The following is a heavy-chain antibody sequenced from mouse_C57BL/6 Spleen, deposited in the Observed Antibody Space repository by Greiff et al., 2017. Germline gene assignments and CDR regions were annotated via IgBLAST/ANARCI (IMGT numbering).Heavy chain of an antibody. D-gene: IGHD2-4*01. V-gene: IGHV5-4*01. CDR2: ISDGGSYT. J-gene: IGHJ1*03. Sequence: EVKLMESGGGLVKPGGSLKLSCAASGFTFSSYAMSWVRQTPEKRLEWVATISDGGSYTYYPDNVKGRFTISRDNAKNNLYLQMSHLKSEDTAMYYCARDGEYDYGRWYFDVWGTGTTVTVSS. CDR3: ARDGEYDYGRWYFDV. CDR1: GFTFSSYA.